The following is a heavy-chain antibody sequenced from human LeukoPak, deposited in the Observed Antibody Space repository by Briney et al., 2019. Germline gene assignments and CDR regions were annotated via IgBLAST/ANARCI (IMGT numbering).Heavy chain of an antibody. J-gene: IGHJ5*02. CDR2: IYYSGST. V-gene: IGHV4-30-4*08. CDR1: GGSISSGDYY. Sequence: SQTLSLTCTVSGGSISSGDYYWSWIRQPPGKGLEWIGYIYYSGSTYYNPSLKSRVTISVDTSKNQFSLKLSSVTAADTAVYYCARIIRYRHRMGLEWLLYDWFDPWGQGTLVTVSS. CDR3: ARIIRYRHRMGLEWLLYDWFDP. D-gene: IGHD3-3*01.